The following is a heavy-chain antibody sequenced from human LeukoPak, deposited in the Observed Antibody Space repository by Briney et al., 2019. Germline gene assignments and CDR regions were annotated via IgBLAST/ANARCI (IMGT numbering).Heavy chain of an antibody. Sequence: GASVKVSCKASGGTFSSYAISWVRQAPGQGLEWMGGIIPIFGTANYAQKFQGRVTITTDESTSTAYMELSSLRSEDTAVYYCARHKGRIAAAWFDPWGQGTLVTVSS. J-gene: IGHJ5*02. CDR3: ARHKGRIAAAWFDP. CDR1: GGTFSSYA. CDR2: IIPIFGTA. V-gene: IGHV1-69*05. D-gene: IGHD6-13*01.